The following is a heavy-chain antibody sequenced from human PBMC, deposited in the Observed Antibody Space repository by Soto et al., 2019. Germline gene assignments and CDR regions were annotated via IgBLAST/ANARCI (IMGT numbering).Heavy chain of an antibody. CDR3: ARGLGYCSGGSCETNYYSYGMDV. Sequence: SVKVSCKASGGTFSSYAISWVRQAPGQGLEWMGGIIPIFGTANYAQKFQGRVTITADESTSTAYMELSSLRSEDTAVYYCARGLGYCSGGSCETNYYSYGMDVWGQGTTVTVSS. CDR2: IIPIFGTA. V-gene: IGHV1-69*13. CDR1: GGTFSSYA. D-gene: IGHD2-15*01. J-gene: IGHJ6*02.